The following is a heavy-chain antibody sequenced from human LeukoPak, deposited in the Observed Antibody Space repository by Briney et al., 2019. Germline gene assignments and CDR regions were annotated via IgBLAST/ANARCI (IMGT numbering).Heavy chain of an antibody. V-gene: IGHV3-11*03. CDR3: ATGYTYYDILTGYHDAFDI. Sequence: GGSLRLSCAASGFTFSDYYMSWIRQAPGKGLEWVSYISSSSSYTNYAGSVKGRFTISRDNAKNSLYLQMNSLRAEDTAVYYCATGYTYYDILTGYHDAFDIWGQGTMVTVSS. J-gene: IGHJ3*02. CDR2: ISSSSSYT. CDR1: GFTFSDYY. D-gene: IGHD3-9*01.